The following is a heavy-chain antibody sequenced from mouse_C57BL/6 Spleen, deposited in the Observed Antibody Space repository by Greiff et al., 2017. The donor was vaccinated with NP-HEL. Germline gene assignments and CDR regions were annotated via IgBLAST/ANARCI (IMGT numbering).Heavy chain of an antibody. Sequence: EVQLQQSGPELVKPGASVKMSCKASGYTFTDYNMHWVKQSHGKSLEWIGYINPNNGGTSYNKKFKGKATMTVNKSSSTAYMELRSLTSEDSAVYYCANELLRAMDYWGQGTSVTVSS. V-gene: IGHV1-22*01. D-gene: IGHD2-1*01. CDR1: GYTFTDYN. J-gene: IGHJ4*01. CDR3: ANELLRAMDY. CDR2: INPNNGGT.